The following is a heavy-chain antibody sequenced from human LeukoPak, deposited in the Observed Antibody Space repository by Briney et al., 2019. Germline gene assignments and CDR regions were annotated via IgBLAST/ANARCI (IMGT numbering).Heavy chain of an antibody. CDR3: AEDSSGYPWEY. D-gene: IGHD3-22*01. CDR1: GGSISSSSYY. CDR2: IYYSGST. V-gene: IGHV4-39*01. Sequence: PSETLSLTCTVSGGSISSSSYYWGWIRQPPGKGLEWIGSIYYSGSTYYNPSLKSRVTISVDTSKNQFSLKLSSVTAADTAVYYCAEDSSGYPWEYWGQGTLVTVSS. J-gene: IGHJ4*02.